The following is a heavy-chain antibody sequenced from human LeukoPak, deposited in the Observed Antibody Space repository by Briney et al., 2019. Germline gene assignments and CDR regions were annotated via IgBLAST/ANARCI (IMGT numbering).Heavy chain of an antibody. CDR2: INHSGST. CDR1: GGSFNGYY. V-gene: IGHV4-34*01. Sequence: SETLSLTCAVYGGSFNGYYWSWLRQPPGTPLEGIGEINHSGSTNSYPSLQGRVTISVDTSQNHFSLKLSSVTAAATAVYYCASVLRRIAAAGTRFDNWGQGTMVTVSS. D-gene: IGHD6-13*01. CDR3: ASVLRRIAAAGTRFDN. J-gene: IGHJ4*02.